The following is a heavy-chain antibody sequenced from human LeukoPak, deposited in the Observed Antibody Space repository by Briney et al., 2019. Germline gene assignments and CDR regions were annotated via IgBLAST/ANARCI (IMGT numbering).Heavy chain of an antibody. CDR1: GFTFSDYY. D-gene: IGHD3-16*01. Sequence: GGSLRLSCAASGFTFSDYYMSWIRQAPGKGLEWVSYISSSGSTIYYADSVKGRFTISRDNAKNSLYLHMNSLRAEDTAVYYCARAHFWDYYYGMDVWGQGTTVTVSS. CDR3: ARAHFWDYYYGMDV. CDR2: ISSSGSTI. J-gene: IGHJ6*02. V-gene: IGHV3-11*01.